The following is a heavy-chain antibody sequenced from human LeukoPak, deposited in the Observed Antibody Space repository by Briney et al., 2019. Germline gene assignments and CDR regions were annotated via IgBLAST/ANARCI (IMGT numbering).Heavy chain of an antibody. Sequence: PGGSLRLSCAASGFTFSSYNMNWVRQAPGKGLEWLSVIYRSGSTYYADSVKGRFTISRDNSKNMLYVQMNSLRVEDTAVYYCARGNGYNDAFDIWGQGTMVTVSS. J-gene: IGHJ3*02. CDR1: GFTFSSYN. CDR2: IYRSGST. CDR3: ARGNGYNDAFDI. V-gene: IGHV3-53*01. D-gene: IGHD5-24*01.